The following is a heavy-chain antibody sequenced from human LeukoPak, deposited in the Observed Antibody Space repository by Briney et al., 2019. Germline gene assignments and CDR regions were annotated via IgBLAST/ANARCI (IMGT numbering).Heavy chain of an antibody. Sequence: ASVVVSCKASGYTFTSYYMHWVRQAPGQGLEWMGIINPSGGSTSYAQKFQGRVTMTRDMSTSTVYMELSSLRSEDTAVYYCARDLSSSWWFDLWGQGTLVTVSS. J-gene: IGHJ5*02. CDR3: ARDLSSSWWFDL. D-gene: IGHD6-13*01. CDR1: GYTFTSYY. CDR2: INPSGGST. V-gene: IGHV1-46*01.